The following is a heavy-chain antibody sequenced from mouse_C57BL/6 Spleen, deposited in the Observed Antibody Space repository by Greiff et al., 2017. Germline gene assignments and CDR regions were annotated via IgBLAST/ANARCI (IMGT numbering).Heavy chain of an antibody. CDR3: ARELGLDY. V-gene: IGHV1-61*01. D-gene: IGHD3-3*01. J-gene: IGHJ2*01. CDR1: GYTFTSYW. CDR2: IYPSDSET. Sequence: QVQLQQPGAELVRPGSSVKLSCKASGYTFTSYWMDWVKQRPGQGLEWIGNIYPSDSETHYNQKFKDKATLTVDKSSSTAYMQLSSLTSEDSAVYYCARELGLDYWGQGTTHSLL.